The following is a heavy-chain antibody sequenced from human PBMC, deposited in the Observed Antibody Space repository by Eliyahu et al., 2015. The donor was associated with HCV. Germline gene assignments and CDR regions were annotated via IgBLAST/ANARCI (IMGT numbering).Heavy chain of an antibody. D-gene: IGHD6-13*01. V-gene: IGHV4-34*01. CDR3: ARSHHGRSWYVRDYYYGMDV. Sequence: QVQLQQWGAGLLKPSETLSLTCAVYGGSFSGYYWSWIRQPPGKGLEWIGEINHSGSTNYNPSLKSRVTISVDTSKNQFSLKLSSVTAADTAVYYCARSHHGRSWYVRDYYYGMDVWGQGTTVTVSS. J-gene: IGHJ6*02. CDR2: INHSGST. CDR1: GGSFSGYY.